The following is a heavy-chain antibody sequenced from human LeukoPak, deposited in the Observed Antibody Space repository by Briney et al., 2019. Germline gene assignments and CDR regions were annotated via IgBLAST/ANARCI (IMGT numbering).Heavy chain of an antibody. CDR1: GFTFRDYA. CDR2: LSFDGAHK. D-gene: IGHD3-16*01. J-gene: IGHJ4*02. V-gene: IGHV3-30*04. CDR3: VRARAGGLDY. Sequence: GGSLRLSCAASGFTFRDYAVHWVRQAPGRGLEWVAVLSFDGAHKYYAESVKGRFTISKDNSNNTLFLQMDSLRLADTALYYCVRARAGGLDYWGQGTLVTVSS.